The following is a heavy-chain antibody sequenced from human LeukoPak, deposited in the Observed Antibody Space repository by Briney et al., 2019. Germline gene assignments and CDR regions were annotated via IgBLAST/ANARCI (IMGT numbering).Heavy chain of an antibody. V-gene: IGHV1-2*02. J-gene: IGHJ4*02. D-gene: IGHD1-1*01. CDR3: ARRQGTTLSFDY. CDR2: INPNSGGT. CDR1: GYTLTGYY. Sequence: GASVKVSCKASGYTLTGYYMHWVRQAPGQGLEWMGWINPNSGGTNYAQKLQGRVTVTTDTSTSTAYMELRSLRFDDTAVYYCARRQGTTLSFDYWGQGTLVTVSS.